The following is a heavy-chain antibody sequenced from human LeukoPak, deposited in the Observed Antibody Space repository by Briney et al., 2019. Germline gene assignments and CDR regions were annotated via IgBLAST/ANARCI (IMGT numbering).Heavy chain of an antibody. CDR1: GGSFSGYY. Sequence: SETLSLTCAVYGGSFSGYYWSWIRQPPGKGLEWIGEINHSGSTNYNPPLKSRVTIPVDKSNKQLSLKLSSVTAADTAVYYCARGRGGSYYFYWGQGTLVTASS. CDR2: INHSGST. V-gene: IGHV4-34*01. D-gene: IGHD1-26*01. CDR3: ARGRGGSYYFY. J-gene: IGHJ4*02.